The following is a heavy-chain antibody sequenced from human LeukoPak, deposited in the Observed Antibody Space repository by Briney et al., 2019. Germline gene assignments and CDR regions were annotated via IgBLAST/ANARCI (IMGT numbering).Heavy chain of an antibody. D-gene: IGHD5-18*01. V-gene: IGHV4-34*01. Sequence: PSETLSLTCAVYGGSFSGSYWSWIRQPPGKGLEWIGEINHSGSTNYNPSLKSRVTISVDTSKNQFSLKLSSVTAADTAVYYRAGKLWYWYFDLWGRGTLVTVSS. CDR1: GGSFSGSY. CDR2: INHSGST. J-gene: IGHJ2*01. CDR3: AGKLWYWYFDL.